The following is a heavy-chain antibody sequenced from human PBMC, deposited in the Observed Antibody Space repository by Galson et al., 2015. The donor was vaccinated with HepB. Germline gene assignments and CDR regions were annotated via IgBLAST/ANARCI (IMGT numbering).Heavy chain of an antibody. J-gene: IGHJ1*01. D-gene: IGHD6-19*01. Sequence: SLRLSCAASGFTFSSYAMHWVRQAPGKGLEWVAVISYDGSNKDYADSVKGRFTISRDNSKNTLYLQMNSLRAEDTAVYYCARDRGVAVAGTGEYFQHWGQGTLVTVSS. CDR2: ISYDGSNK. CDR1: GFTFSSYA. V-gene: IGHV3-30*04. CDR3: ARDRGVAVAGTGEYFQH.